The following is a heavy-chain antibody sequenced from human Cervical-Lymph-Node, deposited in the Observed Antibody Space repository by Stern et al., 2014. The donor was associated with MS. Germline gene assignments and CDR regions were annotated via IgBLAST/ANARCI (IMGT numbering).Heavy chain of an antibody. Sequence: VQLQESGPGLVKPSETLSLTCIVSGGSISAYYWPWIRQPPGKGLAWIGHIYVSGSTDYNPSIQSRVTMSADISKNQISLRLSSVTAADTAVYYCARAPYDFTNWCGMDVWGQGTTVTVSS. D-gene: IGHD2-8*02. CDR2: IYVSGST. CDR3: ARAPYDFTNWCGMDV. V-gene: IGHV4-4*07. J-gene: IGHJ6*02. CDR1: GGSISAYY.